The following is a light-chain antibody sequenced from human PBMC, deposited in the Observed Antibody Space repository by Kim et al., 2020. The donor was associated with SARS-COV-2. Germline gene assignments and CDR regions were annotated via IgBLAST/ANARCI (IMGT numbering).Light chain of an antibody. CDR2: QDS. CDR3: QAWDSSTA. CDR1: KLGAKY. Sequence: SYELTQPPSVSVSPGQTASITCSGDKLGAKYACWYQQKPGQSPVLVIYQDSKRPSGIPERFSGSNSGNTATLTISGTQAMDEADYYCQAWDSSTAFGGGTQLTVL. V-gene: IGLV3-1*01. J-gene: IGLJ2*01.